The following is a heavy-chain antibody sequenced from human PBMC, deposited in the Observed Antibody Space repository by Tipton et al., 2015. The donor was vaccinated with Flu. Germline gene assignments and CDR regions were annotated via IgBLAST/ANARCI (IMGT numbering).Heavy chain of an antibody. Sequence: VQLVQSGAQVKKPGESLKISCKASGYSFTNNWIGWVRQMPGKGLEWVGIIYPGDSDTRYSPSFQGQVTISADKSITTAYLQWSSLKPSDTAMYYCVRQPGGVRYFDFWGRGTLVTVSP. V-gene: IGHV5-51*01. CDR2: IYPGDSDT. CDR3: VRQPGGVRYFDF. CDR1: GYSFTNNW. D-gene: IGHD1-14*01. J-gene: IGHJ2*01.